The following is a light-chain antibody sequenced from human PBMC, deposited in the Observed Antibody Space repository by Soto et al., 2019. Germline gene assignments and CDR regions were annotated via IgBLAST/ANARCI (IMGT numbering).Light chain of an antibody. Sequence: QSVLRQPPSVSGAPGQKVTISCTGSSSDIGAGYAVHWYQHLPGRAPNLLIYGDTKRPPGVPDRFSGSKSGTSASLAITGLQADDEADYYCSSYTTTTWLFGEGTKLTVL. CDR2: GDT. CDR1: SSDIGAGYA. V-gene: IGLV1-40*01. J-gene: IGLJ3*02. CDR3: SSYTTTTWL.